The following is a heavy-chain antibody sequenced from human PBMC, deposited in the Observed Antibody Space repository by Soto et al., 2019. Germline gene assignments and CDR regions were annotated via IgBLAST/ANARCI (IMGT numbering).Heavy chain of an antibody. CDR2: INQGGTT. CDR3: ARGQAHQLVTFDY. CDR1: GGSFTAYY. Sequence: SETLSLTCAVYGGSFTAYYWTWIRHSPGKGLEWIGEINQGGTTNYNPSLKSRVTISRDTSKNRFSLKVTSVTAADTAMYYCARGQAHQLVTFDYWGQGTLVTVLL. D-gene: IGHD6-6*01. J-gene: IGHJ4*02. V-gene: IGHV4-34*01.